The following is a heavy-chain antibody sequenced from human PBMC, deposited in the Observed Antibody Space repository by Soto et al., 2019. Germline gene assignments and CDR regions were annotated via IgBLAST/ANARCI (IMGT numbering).Heavy chain of an antibody. CDR1: GFTFSSYA. CDR3: AKWGGLSSYGYWALDY. D-gene: IGHD5-18*01. J-gene: IGHJ4*02. CDR2: ISGSGGST. Sequence: GGSLRLSCAASGFTFSSYAMSWVRQAPGKGLEWVSAISGSGGSTYYADSVKGRFTISRDNSKNTLYLQMNSLRAEDTAVYYCAKWGGLSSYGYWALDYWGQGTLVTVSS. V-gene: IGHV3-23*01.